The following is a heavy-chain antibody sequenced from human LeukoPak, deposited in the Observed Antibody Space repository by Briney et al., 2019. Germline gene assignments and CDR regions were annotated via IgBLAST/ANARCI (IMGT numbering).Heavy chain of an antibody. CDR1: GGTFSSYA. Sequence: SVKVSCKPSGGTFSSYAISWVRRAPGQGLEWMGGIIPIFGTANYAQKFQGRVTITADESTSTAYMELSSLRSEDTAVYYCARGSTIFDGGYYYMDVWGKGTTVTVSS. D-gene: IGHD3-3*01. V-gene: IGHV1-69*13. J-gene: IGHJ6*03. CDR2: IIPIFGTA. CDR3: ARGSTIFDGGYYYMDV.